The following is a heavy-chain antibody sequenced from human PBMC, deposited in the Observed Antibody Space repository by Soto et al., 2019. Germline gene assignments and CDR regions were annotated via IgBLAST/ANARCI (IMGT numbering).Heavy chain of an antibody. D-gene: IGHD3-16*01. Sequence: QVQLVQSGDEVKKPGASVKVSCKASGYIFVNYGIAWVRQAPGQGREWMGWISPYTGNTHSASKVQGRLTMTTDTSTSTAYMDLGSLTSDDTAVYYCAMVDNYVPPPPQDVWGQGTTVTVSS. V-gene: IGHV1-18*01. J-gene: IGHJ6*02. CDR1: GYIFVNYG. CDR3: AMVDNYVPPPPQDV. CDR2: ISPYTGNT.